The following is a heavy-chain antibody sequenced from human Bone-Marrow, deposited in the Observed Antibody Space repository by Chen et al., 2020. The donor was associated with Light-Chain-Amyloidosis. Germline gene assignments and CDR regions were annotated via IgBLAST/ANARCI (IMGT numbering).Heavy chain of an antibody. V-gene: IGHV5-51*01. CDR2: IYPDDADA. J-gene: IGHJ4*02. CDR1: GYTFPNYW. D-gene: IGHD5-12*01. Sequence: GPEGKKPGESLKISCKGSGYTFPNYWIGWVRQMPGKGLEGMGVIYPDDADARYSPSFEGQVTISADKSITTAYPQWRSLKASDTAMYYCARRRDGYNFDYWGQGTLVTVSS. CDR3: ARRRDGYNFDY.